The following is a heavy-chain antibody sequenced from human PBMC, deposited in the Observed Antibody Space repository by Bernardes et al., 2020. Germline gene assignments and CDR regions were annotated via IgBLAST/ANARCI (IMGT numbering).Heavy chain of an antibody. Sequence: SETLSLTCTVSGGSISSTSYYWAWIRPPPGKGLEWIGTFYYSGRTYYNSSLKSRVTISVDTSKNQFSLTLSSVTAADTAVYYCARLLAASYFDYWGQGTLVTVSS. D-gene: IGHD2-8*02. V-gene: IGHV4-39*01. J-gene: IGHJ4*02. CDR2: FYYSGRT. CDR1: GGSISSTSYY. CDR3: ARLLAASYFDY.